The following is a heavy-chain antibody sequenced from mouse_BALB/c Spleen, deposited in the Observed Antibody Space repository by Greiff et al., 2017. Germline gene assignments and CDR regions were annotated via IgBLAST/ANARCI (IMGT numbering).Heavy chain of an antibody. D-gene: IGHD1-1*02. CDR2: INPYNGDT. CDR1: GYSFTGYF. Sequence: VQLKQSGAELVKPGASVKISCKASGYSFTGYFMNWVKQSHGKSLEWIGRINPYNGDTFYNQKFKGKATLTVDTSSSTAYMELLSLTSEDSAVYDCGRSGREGGSYGGDDWWGDGTLVAVS. CDR3: GRSGREGGSYGGDDW. V-gene: IGHV1-37*01. J-gene: IGHJ3*02.